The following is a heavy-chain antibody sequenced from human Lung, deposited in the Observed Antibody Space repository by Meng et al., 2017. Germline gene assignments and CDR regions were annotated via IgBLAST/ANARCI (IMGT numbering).Heavy chain of an antibody. CDR3: VRDEDISAAGKLFGDY. J-gene: IGHJ4*02. V-gene: IGHV1-2*06. CDR1: GYNFPDYW. Sequence: VWLGPFGAELKQPGPAVKVSCKPSGYNFPDYWLHWVRRAPGQGLEWMGRIDPRSGGTQYAQNFQDRVTMTRDTSISTTYMELSRLTSDDTAVYYCVRDEDISAAGKLFGDYWGQGTLVTVSS. D-gene: IGHD6-13*01. CDR2: IDPRSGGT.